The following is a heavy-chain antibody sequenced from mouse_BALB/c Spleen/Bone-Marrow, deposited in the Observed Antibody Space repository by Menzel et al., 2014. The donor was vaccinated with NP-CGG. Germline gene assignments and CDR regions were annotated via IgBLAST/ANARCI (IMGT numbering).Heavy chain of an antibody. Sequence: EVQLQQSGAELVKPGASVKLSCTASGFNIKDTYIHWVKQRPEQGLEWIGRIDPANGNTKYDPKSQGKATITADTSSNTAYLQLSSLTSEDTAVYYCAEITTAAYYVMDYWGQGTSVTVSS. V-gene: IGHV14-3*02. CDR3: AEITTAAYYVMDY. D-gene: IGHD1-2*01. CDR1: GFNIKDTY. CDR2: IDPANGNT. J-gene: IGHJ4*01.